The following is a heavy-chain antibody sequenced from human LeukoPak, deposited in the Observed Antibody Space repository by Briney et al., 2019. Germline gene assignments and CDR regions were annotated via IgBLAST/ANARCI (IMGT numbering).Heavy chain of an antibody. Sequence: GASVTVSFTASGYTFTDYFMHWVRQAPGQGLEWMGWINPNSGGTHYAQKFQGRVTMTRDTSISTAYMELGRLRSDDTAVYYCARDPGYSSPRGDYWGQGTLVTVSS. CDR2: INPNSGGT. D-gene: IGHD5-18*01. CDR3: ARDPGYSSPRGDY. CDR1: GYTFTDYF. J-gene: IGHJ4*02. V-gene: IGHV1-2*02.